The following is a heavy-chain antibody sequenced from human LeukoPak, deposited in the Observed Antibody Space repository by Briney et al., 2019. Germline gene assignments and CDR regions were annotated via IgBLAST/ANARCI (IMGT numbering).Heavy chain of an antibody. CDR1: GGSISSSSYY. CDR3: ARVPWLRVVFAASGAFDI. Sequence: PSETLSLTCTVSGGSISSSSYYWGWIRQPPGKGLEWIGSIYYSGSTYYNPSLKSRVTISVDTSKNQFSLKLSSVTAADTAVYYCARVPWLRVVFAASGAFDIWGQGTMVTVSS. D-gene: IGHD2-15*01. J-gene: IGHJ3*02. CDR2: IYYSGST. V-gene: IGHV4-39*07.